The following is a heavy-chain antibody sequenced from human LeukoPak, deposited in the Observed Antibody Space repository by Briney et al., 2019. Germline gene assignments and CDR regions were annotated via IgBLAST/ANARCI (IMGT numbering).Heavy chain of an antibody. V-gene: IGHV4-34*01. CDR1: GGSFSGYY. D-gene: IGHD3-22*01. CDR2: INHSGST. Sequence: SETLSLTCAVYGGSFSGYYWSWIRQPPGKGLEWLGEINHSGSTNYNPSLKSRVTISVDTSKNQFSLKLSSVTAADTAVYYCARSSFTPPYYYDSSGSPPSYWGQGTLVTVSS. CDR3: ARSSFTPPYYYDSSGSPPSY. J-gene: IGHJ4*02.